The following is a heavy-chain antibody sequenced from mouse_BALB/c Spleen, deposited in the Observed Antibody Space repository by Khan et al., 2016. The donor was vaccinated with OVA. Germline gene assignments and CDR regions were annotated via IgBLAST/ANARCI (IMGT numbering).Heavy chain of an antibody. CDR2: ISYSGST. CDR1: GYSITSGYG. CDR3: ARTARIKY. Sequence: EVQLQESGPGLVKPSQSLSLTCTVTGYSITSGYGWNWIRQFPGNKLEWMGFISYSGSTNYNPSLKSRISITRDTSKNQFFLQLNSVTTEDIATYYCARTARIKYWGQGTTLTVSS. V-gene: IGHV3-2*02. J-gene: IGHJ2*01. D-gene: IGHD1-2*01.